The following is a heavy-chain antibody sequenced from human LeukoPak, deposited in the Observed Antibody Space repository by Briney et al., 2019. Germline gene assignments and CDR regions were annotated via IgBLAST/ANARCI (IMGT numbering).Heavy chain of an antibody. J-gene: IGHJ4*02. V-gene: IGHV1-2*02. Sequence: ASVKVSCTASGYNFTDYYLHWVRQAPGQGLEWMGWISPSNATQSAQRFQGRVTMTRDTSISTAYMELSRLRSDDTAVYYCARGSLWFGDVAYYFDYWGQGTLVTVSS. CDR3: ARGSLWFGDVAYYFDY. D-gene: IGHD3-10*01. CDR1: GYNFTDYY. CDR2: ISPSNAT.